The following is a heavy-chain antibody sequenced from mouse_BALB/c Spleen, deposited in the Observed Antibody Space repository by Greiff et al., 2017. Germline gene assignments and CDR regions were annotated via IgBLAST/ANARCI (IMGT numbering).Heavy chain of an antibody. CDR3: ARAFYDYLFAY. Sequence: EVKLVESGPGLVKPSQSLSLTCSVTGYSITSGYYWNWIRQFPGNKLEWMGYISYDGSNNYNPSLKNRISITRDTSKNQFFLKLNSVTTEDTATYYCARAFYDYLFAYWGQGTLVTVSA. CDR2: ISYDGSN. J-gene: IGHJ3*01. V-gene: IGHV3-6*02. CDR1: GYSITSGYY. D-gene: IGHD2-4*01.